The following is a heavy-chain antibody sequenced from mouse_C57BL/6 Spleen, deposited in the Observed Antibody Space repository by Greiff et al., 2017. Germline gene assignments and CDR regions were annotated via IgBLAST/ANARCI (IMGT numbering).Heavy chain of an antibody. V-gene: IGHV1-52*01. J-gene: IGHJ4*01. D-gene: IGHD1-1*01. CDR3: ARYRGHYGSSNYAMDY. CDR1: GYTFTSYW. CDR2: IDPSDSET. Sequence: QVQLQQPGAELVRPGSSVKLSCKASGYTFTSYWMHWVKQRPIQGLEWIGNIDPSDSETHYNQKFKDKATLTVDKSSSTAYMQLSSLTSEDSAVYYCARYRGHYGSSNYAMDYWGQGTSVTVSS.